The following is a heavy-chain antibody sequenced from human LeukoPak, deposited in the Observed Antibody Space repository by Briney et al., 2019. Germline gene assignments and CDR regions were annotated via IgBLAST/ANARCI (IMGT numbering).Heavy chain of an antibody. D-gene: IGHD1-14*01. CDR3: ARGLTDYYYYMDV. J-gene: IGHJ6*03. CDR1: GGSISSSSYY. V-gene: IGHV4-61*02. CDR2: IYTSGST. Sequence: SETPSLTCTVSGGSISSSSYYWSWIRQPAGKGLEWIGRIYTSGSTNYNPSLKSRVTISVDTSKNQFSLKLSSVTAADTAVYYCARGLTDYYYYMDVWGKGTTVTVSS.